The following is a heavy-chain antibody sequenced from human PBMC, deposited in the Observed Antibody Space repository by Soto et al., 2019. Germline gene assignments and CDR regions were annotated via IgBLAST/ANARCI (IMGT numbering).Heavy chain of an antibody. CDR1: GGSFSDGY. CDR2: VNHSGST. V-gene: IGHV4-34*01. J-gene: IGHJ4*02. Sequence: SETLSLTCAVSGGSFSDGYWSRIRQPPGKGLEWIGEVNHSGSTNYNPSLKSRVTISVDTSKNQFSLKLSSVTAADTAVYYFARLSYEILTGYYGRIVDYWGQGTLVTVSS. CDR3: ARLSYEILTGYYGRIVDY. D-gene: IGHD3-9*01.